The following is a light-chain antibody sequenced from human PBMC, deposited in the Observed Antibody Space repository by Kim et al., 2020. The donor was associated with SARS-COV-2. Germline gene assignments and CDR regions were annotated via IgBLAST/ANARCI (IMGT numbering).Light chain of an antibody. Sequence: SSELTQDPAVSVALGQTVRITCQGDSLRSYYASWYQQKPGQAPVLVIYGKNNRPSEIPDRFSGSSSGNTASLTITGAQGEDEADYYCNSRDSSVNHKVFG. CDR3: NSRDSSVNHKV. CDR1: SLRSYY. V-gene: IGLV3-19*01. J-gene: IGLJ3*02. CDR2: GKN.